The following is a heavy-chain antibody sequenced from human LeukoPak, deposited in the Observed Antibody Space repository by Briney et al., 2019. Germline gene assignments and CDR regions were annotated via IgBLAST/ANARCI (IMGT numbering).Heavy chain of an antibody. CDR2: IYTSGST. V-gene: IGHV4-61*02. CDR1: GGSISSYSYY. Sequence: PSETLSLTCTVSGGSISSYSYYWSWIRQPAGKGLEWIGRIYTSGSTNYNPSLKSRVTISVDTSKNQFSLKLSSVTAADTAVYYCARDHREVGYSSSWYYYYYMDVWGKGTTVTISS. CDR3: ARDHREVGYSSSWYYYYYMDV. J-gene: IGHJ6*03. D-gene: IGHD6-13*01.